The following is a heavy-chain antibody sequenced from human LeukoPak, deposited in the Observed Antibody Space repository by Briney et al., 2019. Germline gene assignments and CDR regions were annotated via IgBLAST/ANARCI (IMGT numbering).Heavy chain of an antibody. Sequence: KPSETLFLTCAVYGGSFSGYYWSWIRQPPGKGLEWIGEINHSGSTNYNRSLKSRVTISVDTSKNQFSLKLSSVTAADTAVYYCARESYDYVWGSYRFDYWGQGTLVTVSS. D-gene: IGHD3-16*02. J-gene: IGHJ4*02. V-gene: IGHV4-34*01. CDR2: INHSGST. CDR1: GGSFSGYY. CDR3: ARESYDYVWGSYRFDY.